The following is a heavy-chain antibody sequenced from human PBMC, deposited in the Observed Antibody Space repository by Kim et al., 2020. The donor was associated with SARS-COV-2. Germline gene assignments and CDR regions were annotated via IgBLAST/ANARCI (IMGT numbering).Heavy chain of an antibody. J-gene: IGHJ3*02. CDR1: GGTFSSYA. CDR3: ARGRQQLVQVNAFDI. CDR2: IIPIFGTA. V-gene: IGHV1-69*13. Sequence: SVKVSCKASGGTFSSYAISWVRQAPGQGLEWMGGIIPIFGTANYAQKFQGRVTITADESTSTAYMELSSLRSEDTAVYYCARGRQQLVQVNAFDIWGQGTMVTVSS. D-gene: IGHD6-13*01.